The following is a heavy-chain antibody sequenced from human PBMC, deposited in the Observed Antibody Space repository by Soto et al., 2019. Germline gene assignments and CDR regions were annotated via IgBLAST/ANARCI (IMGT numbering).Heavy chain of an antibody. CDR2: IYYSGST. Sequence: SETLSLTCTVSGGSISSYYWSWIRQPPGKGLEWIGYIYYSGSTNYNPSLKSRVTISVDTSKNQFSLKLSSVTAADTAVYYCARGDYDILTGYVVSGDVWGKGTTVTVSS. V-gene: IGHV4-59*01. J-gene: IGHJ6*04. D-gene: IGHD3-9*01. CDR3: ARGDYDILTGYVVSGDV. CDR1: GGSISSYY.